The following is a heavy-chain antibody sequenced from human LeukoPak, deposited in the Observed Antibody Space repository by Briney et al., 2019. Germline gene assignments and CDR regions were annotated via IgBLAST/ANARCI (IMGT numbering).Heavy chain of an antibody. CDR2: ISLNGGST. J-gene: IGHJ4*02. CDR3: AKGPRVGGDCYYNFDY. D-gene: IGHD2-21*02. V-gene: IGHV3-20*04. CDR1: GFTYDEYG. Sequence: GGSLRLSCAASGFTYDEYGMTWVRQAPGKGLEWVSGISLNGGSTGYADSVKGRFTVSRDNAKNSLYLQMNSLRAEDTAVYYCAKGPRVGGDCYYNFDYWGQRTLVTVSS.